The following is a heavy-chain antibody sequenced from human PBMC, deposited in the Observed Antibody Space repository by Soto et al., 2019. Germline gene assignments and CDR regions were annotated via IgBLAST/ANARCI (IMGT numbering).Heavy chain of an antibody. D-gene: IGHD1-26*01. Sequence: XESMKISFKAAGYRFATYWIGWVRQSPGKGPEWMAIIYPGDSDTRENPSFQGQVTISADKSSNTVHLQWRSLKASDTAIYYCARLGGIVDTGTWIQWGQGTPVTVSS. CDR3: ARLGGIVDTGTWIQ. CDR2: IYPGDSDT. V-gene: IGHV5-51*01. J-gene: IGHJ4*02. CDR1: GYRFATYW.